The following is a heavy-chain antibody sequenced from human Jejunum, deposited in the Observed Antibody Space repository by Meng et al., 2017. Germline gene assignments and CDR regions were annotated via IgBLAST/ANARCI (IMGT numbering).Heavy chain of an antibody. Sequence: SETLSLTCSVSGGSTSGYQWSWIRQPPGKGLEWIGNTYYSGSTYYNPSLKSRVTISIDTSKNQFSLKLSSVTAGDTAVYYCARVPYTRGILFDYWGQGMLVTVSS. CDR3: ARVPYTRGILFDY. CDR2: TYYSGST. J-gene: IGHJ4*02. D-gene: IGHD6-19*01. CDR1: GGSTSGYQ. V-gene: IGHV4-59*01.